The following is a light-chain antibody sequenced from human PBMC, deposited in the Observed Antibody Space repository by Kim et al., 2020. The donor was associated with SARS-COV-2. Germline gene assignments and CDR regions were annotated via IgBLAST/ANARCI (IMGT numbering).Light chain of an antibody. CDR2: SAS. V-gene: IGKV3-20*01. J-gene: IGKJ1*01. CDR1: QSVSSNF. CDR3: QQYGTSPET. Sequence: ENVLMQSPGTLSLSPGERATLSCSASQSVSSNFLAWYQQKGGQAPRLLIYSASSRASGIPDRFSGSGSGTDFTLTISTLEPEDFAVYYCQQYGTSPETFGQGTKVDIK.